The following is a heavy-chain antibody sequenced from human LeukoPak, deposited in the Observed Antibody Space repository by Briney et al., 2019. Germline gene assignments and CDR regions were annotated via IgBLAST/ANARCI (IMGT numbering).Heavy chain of an antibody. CDR3: AREGLYYYDSSGSKLGGLDY. Sequence: GGSLRLSCAASGFTFSNYVMHWVRQAPGKGLEWVAVIWYDGSKKYYADSVKGRFTISRDNSKNTLYLQMNSLRAEDTAVYYCAREGLYYYDSSGSKLGGLDYWGQGTLVTVSS. CDR1: GFTFSNYV. J-gene: IGHJ4*02. CDR2: IWYDGSKK. D-gene: IGHD3-22*01. V-gene: IGHV3-33*01.